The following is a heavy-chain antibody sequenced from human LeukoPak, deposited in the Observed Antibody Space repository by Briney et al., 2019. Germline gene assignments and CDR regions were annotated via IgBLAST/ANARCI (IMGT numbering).Heavy chain of an antibody. V-gene: IGHV4-34*01. Sequence: SETLSLTCAVYGGSFSGYYWSWIRQPPGKGLEWIGEINHSGSTNYNPSLKSRVTMSVDTSKNQFSLKLSSVTAADTAVYYCARGPGVFGWFDYWGQGTLVTVSS. CDR1: GGSFSGYY. CDR3: ARGPGVFGWFDY. J-gene: IGHJ4*02. CDR2: INHSGST. D-gene: IGHD3-3*01.